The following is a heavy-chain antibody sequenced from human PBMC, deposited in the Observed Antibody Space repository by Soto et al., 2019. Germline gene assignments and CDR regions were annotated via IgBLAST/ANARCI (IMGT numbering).Heavy chain of an antibody. CDR2: ISSSSSTI. D-gene: IGHD3-22*01. Sequence: PGGSLSLSCAASGFTFSSYSMNWVRQAPGKGLEWVSYISSSSSTIYYADSVKGRFTISRDNAKNSLYLQMNSLRDEDTAVYYCASVNDSSGYYYGHDAFDIWGQGTMVTVSS. V-gene: IGHV3-48*02. CDR1: GFTFSSYS. CDR3: ASVNDSSGYYYGHDAFDI. J-gene: IGHJ3*02.